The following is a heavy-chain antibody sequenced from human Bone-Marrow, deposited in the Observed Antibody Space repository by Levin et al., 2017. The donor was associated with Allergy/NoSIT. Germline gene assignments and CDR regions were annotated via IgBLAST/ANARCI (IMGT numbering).Heavy chain of an antibody. CDR3: ARTTYSDIGWGWFDP. CDR2: IHYSGIT. Sequence: KASETLSLTCTVSGGSVTVSTSYWTWIRQFPGKGLEWIGNIHYSGITHNNPSLKSRTTMSVNTSKNQLSLNLASVTAADTAIYYCARTTYSDIGWGWFDPWGQGTLVTVSS. D-gene: IGHD2-21*01. CDR1: GGSVTVSTSY. J-gene: IGHJ5*02. V-gene: IGHV4-31*03.